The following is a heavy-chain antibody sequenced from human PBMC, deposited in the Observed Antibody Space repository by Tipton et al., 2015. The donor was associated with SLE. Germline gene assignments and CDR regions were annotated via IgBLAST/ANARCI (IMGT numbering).Heavy chain of an antibody. V-gene: IGHV4-39*07. CDR2: IYHNDSP. Sequence: TLSLTCTVSGVSVSSTNYYWSWVRQPAGKGLEFIGSIYHNDSPYYNQSLKSRVTISIDTSKNQFSLELRSVTAADTAVYYCARLPLYGDYDYWGQGTLVIVSS. CDR1: GVSVSSTNYY. D-gene: IGHD4-17*01. CDR3: ARLPLYGDYDY. J-gene: IGHJ4*02.